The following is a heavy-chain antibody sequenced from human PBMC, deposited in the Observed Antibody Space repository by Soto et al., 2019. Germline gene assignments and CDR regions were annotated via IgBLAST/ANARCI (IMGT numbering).Heavy chain of an antibody. CDR1: GFTFSSYA. Sequence: GGSLRLSCAASGFTFSSYAMHWVRQAPGKGLEWVAVISYDGSNKYYADSVKGRFTISRDNSKNTLYLQMSSMSAEDTAVYYGASQQHYERWIDNWGQETLLTVFS. V-gene: IGHV3-30-3*01. CDR3: ASQQHYERWIDN. CDR2: ISYDGSNK. J-gene: IGHJ4*02. D-gene: IGHD3-3*01.